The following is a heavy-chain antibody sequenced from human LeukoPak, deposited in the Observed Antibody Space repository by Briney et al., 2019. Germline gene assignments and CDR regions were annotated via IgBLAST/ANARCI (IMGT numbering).Heavy chain of an antibody. CDR1: GGSISSSYYY. CDR2: IYSSGST. D-gene: IGHD4-17*01. V-gene: IGHV4-39*01. CDR3: ARHYGP. Sequence: SETLSLTCTVSGGSISSSYYYWGWIRQPPGKGLEWIGSIYSSGSTYYNPSLKSRVTISVDTSKNQFSLKLTSVTAADTVVYYCARHYGPWGQGTLVTVSS. J-gene: IGHJ5*02.